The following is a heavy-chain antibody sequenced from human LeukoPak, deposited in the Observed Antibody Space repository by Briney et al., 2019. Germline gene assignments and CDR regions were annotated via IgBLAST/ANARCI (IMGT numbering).Heavy chain of an antibody. V-gene: IGHV3-74*01. Sequence: GGSLRLSCAVSGFSFSTYVMHWVRQAPGKGLEWVSRVHPDGKNTAYAGSVKGRFTISRDNAKNTVYLQMSSLRAEDTAVYYCASYVDTVRYDAFDVWGQGTMVTVSS. CDR1: GFSFSTYV. D-gene: IGHD5-18*01. CDR2: VHPDGKNT. CDR3: ASYVDTVRYDAFDV. J-gene: IGHJ3*01.